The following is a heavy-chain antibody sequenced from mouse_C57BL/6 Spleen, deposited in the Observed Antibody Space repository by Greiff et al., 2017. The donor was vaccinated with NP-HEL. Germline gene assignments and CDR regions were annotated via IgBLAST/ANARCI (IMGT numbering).Heavy chain of an antibody. Sequence: QVQLKQPGAELVMPGASVKLSCKASGYTFTSYWMHWVRQRPGQGLEWIGEIDPSDSYTNYNQKFKGKSTLTVDKSSSTAYMQLNSLTSEDSAVYSCAKAAVYDYGVAWFAYWGQGTLVTVSA. CDR1: GYTFTSYW. CDR3: AKAAVYDYGVAWFAY. V-gene: IGHV1-69*01. CDR2: IDPSDSYT. J-gene: IGHJ3*01. D-gene: IGHD2-4*01.